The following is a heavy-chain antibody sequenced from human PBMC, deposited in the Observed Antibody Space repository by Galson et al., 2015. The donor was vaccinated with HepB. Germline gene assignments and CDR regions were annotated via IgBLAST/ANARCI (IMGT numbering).Heavy chain of an antibody. CDR2: IYPGDSKA. V-gene: IGHV5-51*03. J-gene: IGHJ1*01. CDR3: ARKYGSGSDDWLYLER. D-gene: IGHD3-10*01. CDR1: GYTFSNFW. Sequence: QSGAEVKNPGESLKISCQGSGYTFSNFWIGWVRQMPGKGLEWMGIIYPGDSKAKYSPSFQGQVTISVDKSISTAYLQWRSLKASDTAIYYCARKYGSGSDDWLYLERWGQGTLVTGSS.